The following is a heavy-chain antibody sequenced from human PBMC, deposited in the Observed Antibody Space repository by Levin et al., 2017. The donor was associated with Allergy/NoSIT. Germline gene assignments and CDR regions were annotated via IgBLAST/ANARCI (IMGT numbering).Heavy chain of an antibody. Sequence: SQTLSLTCAISGDSVSSNTAAWNWLRQSPSRGLEWLGRTYYRSKWYTDFAGSVKSRISITPDTSKNQFSLQLNSVTPEDTAVYYCARGSGSLSKWGQGTLVTVSS. CDR2: TYYRSKWYT. J-gene: IGHJ4*02. D-gene: IGHD3-10*01. CDR1: GDSVSSNTAA. CDR3: ARGSGSLSK. V-gene: IGHV6-1*01.